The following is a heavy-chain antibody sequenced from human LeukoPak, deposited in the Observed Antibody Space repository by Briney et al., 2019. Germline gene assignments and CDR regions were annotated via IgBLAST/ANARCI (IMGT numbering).Heavy chain of an antibody. CDR1: GFTFSSYG. D-gene: IGHD3-10*01. CDR3: ASSVVRGVKGSIDY. CDR2: IWYDGSNK. Sequence: PGRSLRLSCAASGFTFSSYGMHWVRQAPGKGLEWVAVIWYDGSNKYYADSVKGRFTISRDNSKNTLYLQMNSLRAEDTAVYYCASSVVRGVKGSIDYWGQGTLVTVSS. V-gene: IGHV3-33*01. J-gene: IGHJ4*02.